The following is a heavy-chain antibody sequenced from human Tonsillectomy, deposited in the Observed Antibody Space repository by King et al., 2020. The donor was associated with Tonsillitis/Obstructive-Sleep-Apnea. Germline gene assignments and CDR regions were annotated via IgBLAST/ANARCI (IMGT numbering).Heavy chain of an antibody. CDR1: GDSISSYY. V-gene: IGHV4-59*01. CDR2: IHYSGGT. J-gene: IGHJ6*02. D-gene: IGHD3-3*01. Sequence: VQLQESGPGLVKPSETLSLTCTVSGDSISSYYWSWIRQPPGKGLEWIGSIHYSGGTNYNPSLKSRVTISIDTSKKQFSLKLTSVTAADTAVYYCAREDFGVVVGGMDVWGQGATVTVSS. CDR3: AREDFGVVVGGMDV.